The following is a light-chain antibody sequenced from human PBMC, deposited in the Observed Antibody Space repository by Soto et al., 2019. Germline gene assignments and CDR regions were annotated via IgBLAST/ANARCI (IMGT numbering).Light chain of an antibody. CDR3: QQQNQWHIT. CDR1: QSAGNF. Sequence: EIVMTQSPATLSVSPGETASLSCRASQSAGNFLAWYQQKPGQAPRLLIYYISTRATGIPARFSGSGSGTEFTLTINSLQSEDSAVYYCQQQNQWHITFGQGTRLEIK. V-gene: IGKV3D-15*01. J-gene: IGKJ5*01. CDR2: YIS.